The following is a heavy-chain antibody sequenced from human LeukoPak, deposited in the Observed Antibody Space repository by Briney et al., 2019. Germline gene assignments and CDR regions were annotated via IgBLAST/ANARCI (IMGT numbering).Heavy chain of an antibody. D-gene: IGHD2-2*01. V-gene: IGHV1-69*13. CDR3: ARDSTSFNDAFDI. CDR1: GGTFSSYA. Sequence: SVKVSCKASGGTFSSYAISWVQQAPGQGLEWMGGIIPIFGTANYAQKFQGRVTITADESTSTAYMELSSLRSEDTAVYYCARDSTSFNDAFDIWGQGTMVTVSS. CDR2: IIPIFGTA. J-gene: IGHJ3*02.